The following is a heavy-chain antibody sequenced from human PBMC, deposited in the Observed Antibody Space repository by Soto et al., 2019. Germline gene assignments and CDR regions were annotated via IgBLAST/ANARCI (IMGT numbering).Heavy chain of an antibody. V-gene: IGHV1-69*01. CDR3: TFDTNWTSQLTSY. J-gene: IGHJ4*02. Sequence: SVXVSFKSSLYSSSVNWLLQAPGQGLEWMGGIVPMNGSPKYAQGFQGRVTITADGSATTVYMDLSGLKSEDTAVYYCTFDTNWTSQLTSYWGRGTLVTVSS. D-gene: IGHD1-1*01. CDR1: LYSSS. CDR2: IVPMNGSP.